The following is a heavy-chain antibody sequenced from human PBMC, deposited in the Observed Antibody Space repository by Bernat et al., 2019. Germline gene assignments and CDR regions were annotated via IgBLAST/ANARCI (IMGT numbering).Heavy chain of an antibody. CDR3: ARESWVGGTYYAFDY. Sequence: QVQLQQSGPGLVKPSQTLSLTCVISGDSVSSNSAAWNWIRQSPSRGLEWLGRTYYRSKWYNDYVISVKSRITMNPDTTKNQYSLHLNSLTPEDTAVYYCARESWVGGTYYAFDYWAQGTLVTVSS. J-gene: IGHJ4*02. D-gene: IGHD1-26*01. CDR2: TYYRSKWYN. CDR1: GDSVSSNSAA. V-gene: IGHV6-1*01.